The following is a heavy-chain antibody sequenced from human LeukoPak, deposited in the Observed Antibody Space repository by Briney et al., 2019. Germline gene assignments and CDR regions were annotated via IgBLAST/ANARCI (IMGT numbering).Heavy chain of an antibody. CDR2: ISSGGAT. CDR1: GFTFSSFG. CDR3: ASRDPCSGGTCYALGY. D-gene: IGHD2-15*01. Sequence: GGSLRLSCGVSGFTFSSFGMHWVRQAPGRGLGWSSAISSGGATYYTDSVKGRFTISRDNSKNTLYLQMNTLRAEDTAVYYCASRDPCSGGTCYALGYWGQGTLVTVSS. V-gene: IGHV3-23*01. J-gene: IGHJ4*02.